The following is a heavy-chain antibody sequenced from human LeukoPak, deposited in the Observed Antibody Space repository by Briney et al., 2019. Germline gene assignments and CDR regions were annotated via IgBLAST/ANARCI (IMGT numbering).Heavy chain of an antibody. Sequence: GESLKISCKGSGYSFTSYWIGWVRQMPGKGLEWMGIIYPGDSDTRYSPSFQGQVTISADKSISTAYLQWSSLKASDTAMYYCARHGANKYYYYYMDAWGKGTTVTVSS. CDR3: ARHGANKYYYYYMDA. CDR1: GYSFTSYW. V-gene: IGHV5-51*01. CDR2: IYPGDSDT. D-gene: IGHD4/OR15-4a*01. J-gene: IGHJ6*03.